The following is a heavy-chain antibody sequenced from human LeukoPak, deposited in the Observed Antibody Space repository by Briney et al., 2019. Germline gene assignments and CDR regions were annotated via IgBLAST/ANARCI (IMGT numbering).Heavy chain of an antibody. V-gene: IGHV1-46*01. CDR2: IKSTGDTT. Sequence: GASVTVSCKPSGYTFTSYHMHWVRQAPGQGLEWVAIIKSTGDTTVYAQKFQGSVTVTRDTSTSTVYMDLSSLSSEDTAVYYCVREDAHTYYFDFWGPGTLVTVSS. CDR3: VREDAHTYYFDF. J-gene: IGHJ4*02. D-gene: IGHD2-2*01. CDR1: GYTFTSYH.